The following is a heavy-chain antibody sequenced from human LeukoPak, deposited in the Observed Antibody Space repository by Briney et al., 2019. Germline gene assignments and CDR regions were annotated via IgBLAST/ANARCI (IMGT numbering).Heavy chain of an antibody. D-gene: IGHD3-3*01. CDR2: ISAYNGNT. Sequence: GASVKVSCKASGYTFTGYYMHWVRQAPGQGLEWMGWISAYNGNTNYAQKLQGRVTMTTDTSTSTAYMELRSLRSDDTAVYYCARPRGYDFWSGYYTGKYYFDYWGQGTLVTVSS. V-gene: IGHV1-18*04. J-gene: IGHJ4*02. CDR1: GYTFTGYY. CDR3: ARPRGYDFWSGYYTGKYYFDY.